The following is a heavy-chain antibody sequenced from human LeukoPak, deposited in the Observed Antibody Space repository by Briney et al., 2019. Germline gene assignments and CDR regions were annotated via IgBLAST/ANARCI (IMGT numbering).Heavy chain of an antibody. J-gene: IGHJ4*02. CDR1: GGSFSGYY. Sequence: KPSETLSLTCAVYGGSFSGYYWSWIRQPPGKGLEWIGEINHSGTTNYNPSLKSRVIISVDTSENQFSLKLSSVTAADTAMYYCARVDYRDYSKDFDYWGQGTLVTVSS. V-gene: IGHV4-34*01. CDR2: INHSGTT. CDR3: ARVDYRDYSKDFDY. D-gene: IGHD4-17*01.